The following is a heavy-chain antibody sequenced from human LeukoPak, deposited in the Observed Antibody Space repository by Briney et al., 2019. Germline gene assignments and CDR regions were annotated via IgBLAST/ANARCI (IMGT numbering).Heavy chain of an antibody. J-gene: IGHJ4*02. CDR1: GFTFSGYY. CDR3: VRVPY. D-gene: IGHD5/OR15-5a*01. CDR2: ISGDGSIV. V-gene: IGHV3-11*01. Sequence: PGGSLRLSCAASGFTFSGYYMSWMRQAPGKGLEWISYISGDGSIVYYADSVKGRFTISRDNAKSLLYLQMDTVRAEDTAVYYCVRVPYWGQGSLVIVSS.